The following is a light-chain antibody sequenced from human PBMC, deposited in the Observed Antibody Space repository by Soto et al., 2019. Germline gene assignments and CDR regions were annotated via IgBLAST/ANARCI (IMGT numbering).Light chain of an antibody. Sequence: EIVLTQSPATLSLSPGERATLSCRASQSVSSYLAWYQQKPGQAPRLLIYDASNRATGIPARFSGSGSGTDFTITISSLEPEDFAVYYCQQRSNWPPLTFGGGTKVELK. J-gene: IGKJ4*01. CDR1: QSVSSY. CDR2: DAS. V-gene: IGKV3-11*01. CDR3: QQRSNWPPLT.